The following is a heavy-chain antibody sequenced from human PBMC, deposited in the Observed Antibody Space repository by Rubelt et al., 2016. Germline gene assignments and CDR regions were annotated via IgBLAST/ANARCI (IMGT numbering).Heavy chain of an antibody. Sequence: MRRQQWGAGLFRPSQTLSLTCGVYGGSFSGYSWTWIRQPPGKGLEWLGEIDHSGNTDYIPSLKSRVSISVDTSKKQISLKMSSVTAADTAVYYCARHDTGSFLFDFWGQGTPVTVSS. V-gene: IGHV4-34*01. CDR2: IDHSGNT. D-gene: IGHD1-26*01. CDR3: ARHDTGSFLFDF. J-gene: IGHJ4*02. CDR1: GGSFSGYS.